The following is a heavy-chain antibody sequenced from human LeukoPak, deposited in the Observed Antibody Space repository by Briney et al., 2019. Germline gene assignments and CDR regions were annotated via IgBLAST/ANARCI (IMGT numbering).Heavy chain of an antibody. V-gene: IGHV3-30*18. CDR1: GFTFSSYG. CDR3: AKSTTVTTQQRGYFDY. J-gene: IGHJ4*02. D-gene: IGHD4-11*01. CDR2: ISHDGSNK. Sequence: GGSLRLSCAASGFTFSSYGMHWVRQAPGKGLEWVAVISHDGSNKYFADSVKGRFTTSRDNPKSTLYLQMNSLRAEDTAVYYCAKSTTVTTQQRGYFDYWGQGTLVTVSS.